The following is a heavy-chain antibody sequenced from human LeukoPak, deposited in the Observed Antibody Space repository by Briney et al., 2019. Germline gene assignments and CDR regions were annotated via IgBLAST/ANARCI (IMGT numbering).Heavy chain of an antibody. Sequence: GGSLRLSCAASGFTFSNSAMTWGRQVPGKGLEWISTISNSGDKTYYADFVKGRFTIARDKFKNTLSLQMTGLRAEDTALYYCAKLRGKAGVRDSFDIWAKGTMVTVSS. D-gene: IGHD3-10*01. CDR2: ISNSGDKT. V-gene: IGHV3-23*01. CDR3: AKLRGKAGVRDSFDI. CDR1: GFTFSNSA. J-gene: IGHJ3*02.